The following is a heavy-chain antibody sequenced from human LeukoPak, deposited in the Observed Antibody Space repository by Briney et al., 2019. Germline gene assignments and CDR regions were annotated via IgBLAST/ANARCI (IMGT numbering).Heavy chain of an antibody. J-gene: IGHJ4*02. V-gene: IGHV3-64*01. CDR2: ISSNGVST. CDR1: GFTFSSYA. D-gene: IGHD3-9*01. CDR3: ARGSYFDILTGKDFDY. Sequence: GRSLSPSCAAAGFTFSSYAMHWVRQAPGKGLEYVSVISSNGVSTYYANSVKGRITISRDNSKNTLYLQMGSLRAEDMAVYYCARGSYFDILTGKDFDYWGQGTLVTVSS.